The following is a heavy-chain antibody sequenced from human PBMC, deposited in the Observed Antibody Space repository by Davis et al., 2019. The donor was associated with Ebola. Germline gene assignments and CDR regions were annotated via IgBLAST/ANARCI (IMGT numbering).Heavy chain of an antibody. CDR2: VWYDGTNK. V-gene: IGHV3-33*06. J-gene: IGHJ4*02. Sequence: PGGSLRLFCASSGFTFSSHGMHWVRQAPGKGLEWVADVWYDGTNKYYTDSVKGRFTISRDNSRNTLFLQMNSLRAEDTAVYYCAKAQVIVVVLGYFDYWGQGTLVTVSS. CDR1: GFTFSSHG. D-gene: IGHD3-22*01. CDR3: AKAQVIVVVLGYFDY.